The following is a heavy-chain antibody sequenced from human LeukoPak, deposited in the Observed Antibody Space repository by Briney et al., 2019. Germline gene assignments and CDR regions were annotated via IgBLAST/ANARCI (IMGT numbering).Heavy chain of an antibody. D-gene: IGHD5-18*01. CDR2: IYYSGCT. V-gene: IGHV4-59*01. CDR3: ARSRYSYGYGGLYYYYYMDV. CDR1: GGFISSYY. J-gene: IGHJ6*03. Sequence: SETLSLTCTVSGGFISSYYWSWIRQPPGKGLEWIGYIYYSGCTNYNPSLKSRVTISVDTSKNQFSLKLSSVTAADTAVYYCARSRYSYGYGGLYYYYYMDVWGKGTTVTISS.